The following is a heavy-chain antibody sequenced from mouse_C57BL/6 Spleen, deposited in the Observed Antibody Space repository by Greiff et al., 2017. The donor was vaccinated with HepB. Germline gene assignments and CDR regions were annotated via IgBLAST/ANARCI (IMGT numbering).Heavy chain of an antibody. CDR2: IYPGDGDT. Sequence: QVQLQQSGAELVKPGASVKISCKASGYAFSSYWMNWVKQRPGKGLEWIGQIYPGDGDTNYNGKFKGKATLTADKSSSTAYMQLSSLTSEDSAVYFCAREGALITTAPWFAYWGQGTLVTVSA. CDR3: AREGALITTAPWFAY. V-gene: IGHV1-80*01. D-gene: IGHD1-1*01. CDR1: GYAFSSYW. J-gene: IGHJ3*01.